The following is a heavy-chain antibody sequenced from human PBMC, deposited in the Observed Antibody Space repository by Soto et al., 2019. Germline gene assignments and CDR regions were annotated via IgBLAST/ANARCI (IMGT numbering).Heavy chain of an antibody. V-gene: IGHV3-23*01. CDR3: AKGSAPKPANGFDP. Sequence: EVQLSESGGGVVQPGGSLRLSCAASGVTFGNHAMSWVRQAPGRGLGWVSAISNSGGGTYYADSVKVRFTISRDNSQNTLILPMSRLRAEDTAVYYGAKGSAPKPANGFDPWGQGTLVTVSS. D-gene: IGHD2-8*01. CDR1: GVTFGNHA. J-gene: IGHJ5*02. CDR2: ISNSGGGT.